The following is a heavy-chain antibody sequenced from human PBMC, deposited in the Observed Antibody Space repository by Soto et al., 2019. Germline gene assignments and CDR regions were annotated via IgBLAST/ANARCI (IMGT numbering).Heavy chain of an antibody. D-gene: IGHD3-22*01. CDR1: GDSFSSNSAS. CDR2: AYYRSNCYN. J-gene: IGHJ4*02. Sequence: PSQTLSLTCAISGDSFSSNSASCNWTRQSPSRGLQWLGRAYYRSNCYNHYAVSVKGRITVNPDTSKNQFSLQLNSVTPEDTAVYYCARTGPGGYIDYCGQGTLVTVSS. CDR3: ARTGPGGYIDY. V-gene: IGHV6-1*01.